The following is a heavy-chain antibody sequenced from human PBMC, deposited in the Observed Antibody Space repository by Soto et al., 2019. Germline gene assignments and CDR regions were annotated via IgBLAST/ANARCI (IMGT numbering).Heavy chain of an antibody. CDR3: ARARPRFLEWLSFDAFDI. D-gene: IGHD3-3*01. CDR1: GGSISSGGYY. V-gene: IGHV4-31*02. CDR2: IYYSGST. Sequence: SETLSLTCTVSGGSISSGGYYWSWIRQHPGKGLERIGYIYYSGSTYYNPSLKSRVTISVDTSKNQFSLKLSSVTAADTAVYYCARARPRFLEWLSFDAFDIWGQGTMVTVSS. J-gene: IGHJ3*02.